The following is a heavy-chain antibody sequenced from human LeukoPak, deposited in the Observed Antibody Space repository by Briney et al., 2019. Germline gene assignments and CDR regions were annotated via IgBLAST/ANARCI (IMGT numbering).Heavy chain of an antibody. CDR3: GRARVDGDYADY. D-gene: IGHD4-17*01. Sequence: PSETLSLTCTVSGGSISSSSYYWGWIRQPPGKGLEWIGSIYYSGSTYYNPSLKSRVTISVDTSKNQFSLKLSSVTAADTAVYYCGRARVDGDYADYWGQGTLVTVSS. CDR1: GGSISSSSYY. J-gene: IGHJ4*02. V-gene: IGHV4-39*07. CDR2: IYYSGST.